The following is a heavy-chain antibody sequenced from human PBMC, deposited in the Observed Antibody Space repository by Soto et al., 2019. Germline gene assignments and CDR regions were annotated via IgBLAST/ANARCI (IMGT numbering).Heavy chain of an antibody. CDR1: GYTFTGYY. J-gene: IGHJ6*02. D-gene: IGHD5-18*01. Sequence: ASVKVSCKASGYTFTGYYMHWVRQAPGQGLEWMGWMNPNSGNTGYAQKFQGRVTMTRNTSISTAYMELSSMRSEDTAVYYCARWHTAAYYYYYGMDVWGQGTTVTVSS. V-gene: IGHV1-8*02. CDR3: ARWHTAAYYYYYGMDV. CDR2: MNPNSGNT.